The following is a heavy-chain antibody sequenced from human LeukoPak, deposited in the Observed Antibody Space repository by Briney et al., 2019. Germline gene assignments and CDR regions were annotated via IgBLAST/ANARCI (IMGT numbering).Heavy chain of an antibody. J-gene: IGHJ2*01. V-gene: IGHV4-59*12. Sequence: SETLSLTCTISGASIDSYYWSRIRQPPGKGLEWIGYIYYSGTTNYNPSLKRRVTISVDTSKNQFSLKLSSVTAADTAVYYCARVGDGYNTGYFDLWGRGTLVTVSS. CDR1: GASIDSYY. D-gene: IGHD5-24*01. CDR2: IYYSGTT. CDR3: ARVGDGYNTGYFDL.